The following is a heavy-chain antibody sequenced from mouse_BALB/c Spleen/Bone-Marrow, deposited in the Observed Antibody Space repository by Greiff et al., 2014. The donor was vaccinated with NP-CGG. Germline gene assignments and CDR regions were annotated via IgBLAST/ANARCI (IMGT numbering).Heavy chain of an antibody. CDR3: ARNWDWVFAY. CDR1: GYTFTNYW. V-gene: IGHV1-5*01. Sequence: EVQVVESGTVLARPGASLRMSCKASGYTFTNYWINWIKQRPGQGLEWIGAIYPRNNDAKYTQKFKAKAKLTAVTSTSTADMELSSLTNEDSAVYYCARNWDWVFAYWGQGTLVTVSA. D-gene: IGHD4-1*01. J-gene: IGHJ3*01. CDR2: IYPRNNDA.